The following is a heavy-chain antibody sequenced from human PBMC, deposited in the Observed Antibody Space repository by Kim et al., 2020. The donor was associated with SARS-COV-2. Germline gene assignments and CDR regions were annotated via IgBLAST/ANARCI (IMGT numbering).Heavy chain of an antibody. J-gene: IGHJ5*02. V-gene: IGHV1-2*06. CDR1: GYTFTGYY. D-gene: IGHD3-3*01. Sequence: ASVKVSCKASGYTFTGYYMHWVRQAPGQGLEWMGRINPNSGGTNYAQKFQGRVTMTRDTSISTAYMELSRLRSDDTAVYYCARGASHLLRFLEWLLDPWGQGTLVTVSS. CDR2: INPNSGGT. CDR3: ARGASHLLRFLEWLLDP.